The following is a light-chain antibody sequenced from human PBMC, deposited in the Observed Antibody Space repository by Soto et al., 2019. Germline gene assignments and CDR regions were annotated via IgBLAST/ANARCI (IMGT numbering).Light chain of an antibody. Sequence: DIQITHSPSTLSASVGDRVTITCRASQSISSLVARYQQKTAKAPKLLIYDASRLESGFPSRFSGSGSGIEFTLSISSLQPDDFATYYCQQYNSYRTFGQGTKVDIK. J-gene: IGKJ1*01. CDR2: DAS. CDR3: QQYNSYRT. V-gene: IGKV1-5*01. CDR1: QSISSL.